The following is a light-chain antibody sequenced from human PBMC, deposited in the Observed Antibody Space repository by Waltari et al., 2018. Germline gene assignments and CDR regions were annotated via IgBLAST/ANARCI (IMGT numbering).Light chain of an antibody. J-gene: IGKJ1*01. CDR2: GAS. V-gene: IGKV3-15*01. Sequence: EIVMTQSPATLSVSPGERATLSCRASQSVSNNLACYQQRPGQAPRLLIYGASTSATGIPARFSGSGSGTEFTLSISTMQSEDFAVYYCQHYNNWPPWTFGQGTKVEIK. CDR1: QSVSNN. CDR3: QHYNNWPPWT.